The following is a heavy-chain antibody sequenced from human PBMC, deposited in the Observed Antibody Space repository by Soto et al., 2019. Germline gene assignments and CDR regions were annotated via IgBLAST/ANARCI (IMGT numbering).Heavy chain of an antibody. J-gene: IGHJ6*02. V-gene: IGHV3-11*01. CDR1: GFTFSDYY. D-gene: IGHD6-13*01. Sequence: PVGSLRLSCAASGFTFSDYYMSWIRQAPGKGLEWVSYISSSGSTIYYADSVKGRFTISRDNAKNSLYLQMNSLRAEDTAVYYCARDYSSSWYSDYYYGMDVWGQGTTVTVSS. CDR2: ISSSGSTI. CDR3: ARDYSSSWYSDYYYGMDV.